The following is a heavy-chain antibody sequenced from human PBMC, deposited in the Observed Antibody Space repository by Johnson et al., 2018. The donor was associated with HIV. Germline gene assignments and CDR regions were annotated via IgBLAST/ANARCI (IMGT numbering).Heavy chain of an antibody. J-gene: IGHJ3*02. Sequence: EKLVESGGGLVKPGGSLRLSCAASGFTFDDYGMSWVRQAPGKGLEWVCGINWNGGSTHFPDSLKGRFTISRDNSKNTLYLQMGSLRAEDMAVYYCARGEDSYFDIWGQGTMVTVSS. V-gene: IGHV3-20*04. CDR2: INWNGGST. CDR1: GFTFDDYG. CDR3: ARGEDSYFDI. D-gene: IGHD2-15*01.